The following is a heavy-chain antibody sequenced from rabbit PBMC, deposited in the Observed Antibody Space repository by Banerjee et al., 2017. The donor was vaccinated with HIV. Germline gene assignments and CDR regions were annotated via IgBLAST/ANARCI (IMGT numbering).Heavy chain of an antibody. V-gene: IGHV1S43*01. CDR3: ARGDTGSRHSPFNL. J-gene: IGHJ4*01. Sequence: QSLEESGGDLVKPGASLTLTCTASGFSFSSTYYMCWVRQAPGKGLELIACIYTDSDGTWYASWVNGRFTITRSTSLNTVTLQMTSLTAADTATYFCARGDTGSRHSPFNLWGPGTLVTVS. CDR1: GFSFSSTYY. D-gene: IGHD1-1*01. CDR2: IYTDSDGT.